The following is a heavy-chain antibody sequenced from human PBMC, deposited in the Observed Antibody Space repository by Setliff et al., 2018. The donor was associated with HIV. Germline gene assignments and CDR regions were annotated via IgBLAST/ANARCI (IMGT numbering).Heavy chain of an antibody. CDR2: IYLGDSDT. V-gene: IGHV5-51*01. Sequence: PGESLTISCKGSGYSFTSYWIGWVRQMPGKGLEWMGIIYLGDSDTRYSPSFQGQVTISADKSISTAYLQWSSLKASDTAMYYCARHLEPYYDFWSGYYGHSFDPWGQGTLVTVSS. CDR1: GYSFTSYW. J-gene: IGHJ5*02. D-gene: IGHD3-3*01. CDR3: ARHLEPYYDFWSGYYGHSFDP.